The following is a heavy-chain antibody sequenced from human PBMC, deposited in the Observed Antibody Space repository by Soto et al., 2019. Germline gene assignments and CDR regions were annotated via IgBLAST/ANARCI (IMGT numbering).Heavy chain of an antibody. CDR2: IGGSGGST. V-gene: IGHV3-23*01. J-gene: IGHJ4*02. Sequence: PGGSLRLSCAASGFTFSSYAMSWVRQAPGKGLEWVSSIGGSGGSTYYADSVKGRFTISRDNSKSTLFLQMNSLRAEDTAVYYCANPFSYFDYWGQGTLVTVSS. CDR1: GFTFSSYA. CDR3: ANPFSYFDY.